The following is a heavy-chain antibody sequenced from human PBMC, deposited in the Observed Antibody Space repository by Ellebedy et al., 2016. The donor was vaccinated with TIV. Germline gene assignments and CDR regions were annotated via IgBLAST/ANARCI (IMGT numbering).Heavy chain of an antibody. CDR2: IKSKTDGGAA. CDR1: GFTFSNAW. CDR3: TTVYRYNYDSV. D-gene: IGHD5-18*01. J-gene: IGHJ4*02. Sequence: GGSLRLSCAASGFTFSNAWLNWVRQAPGKGLEWVGRIKSKTDGGAADYAAPVKGRFTISRDDSKNTLYLQMNSLKTEDTAVYFCTTVYRYNYDSVWGQGTLVTVSS. V-gene: IGHV3-15*01.